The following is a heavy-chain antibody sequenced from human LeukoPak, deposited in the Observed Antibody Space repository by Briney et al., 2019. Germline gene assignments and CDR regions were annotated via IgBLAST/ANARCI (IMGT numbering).Heavy chain of an antibody. J-gene: IGHJ4*02. CDR3: ARGSGWYDY. D-gene: IGHD6-19*01. V-gene: IGHV4-38-2*02. Sequence: PSETLSLTCTVSGGSISSGYYWGWIRQPPGKGLEWIGSIYHSGSTYYNPSLKSRVTISVDTSKNQFSLKLSSVTAADTAVYYCARGSGWYDYWGQGTLVTVSS. CDR1: GGSISSGYY. CDR2: IYHSGST.